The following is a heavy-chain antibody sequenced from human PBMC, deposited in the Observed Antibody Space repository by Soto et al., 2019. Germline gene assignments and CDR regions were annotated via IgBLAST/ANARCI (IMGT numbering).Heavy chain of an antibody. CDR2: IYPGDSDA. J-gene: IGHJ4*02. D-gene: IGHD3-22*01. Sequence: LGESLKISCKASGYTFSSYWIAWVRQMPGKGLEWMGIIYPGDSDARCSPSFQGQVTISADKSISTAYLQWSSLKASDTAMYYCGRGMVGTYYSDCRGSPPPFDYWGQGTLVTVSS. CDR1: GYTFSSYW. V-gene: IGHV5-51*01. CDR3: GRGMVGTYYSDCRGSPPPFDY.